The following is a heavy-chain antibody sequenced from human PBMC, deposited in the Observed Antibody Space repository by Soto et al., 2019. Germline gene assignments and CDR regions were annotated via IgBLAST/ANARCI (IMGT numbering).Heavy chain of an antibody. CDR3: ARVQGQWLAYLDY. CDR1: GGSVSSGSYY. J-gene: IGHJ4*02. CDR2: IYYSGST. D-gene: IGHD6-19*01. V-gene: IGHV4-61*01. Sequence: QVQLQESGPGLVKPSETLSLTCTVSGGSVSSGSYYWSWIRQPPGKGLEWIGYIYYSGSTNYSPSLKSRVTISEDTSKNQFSLKLSSVTAADTAVYYCARVQGQWLAYLDYWGQGTLVTVSS.